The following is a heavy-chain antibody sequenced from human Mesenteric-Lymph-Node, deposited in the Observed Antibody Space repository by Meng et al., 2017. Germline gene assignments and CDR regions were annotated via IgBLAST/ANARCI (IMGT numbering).Heavy chain of an antibody. CDR1: DDSISSYY. CDR2: IYISGST. Sequence: GSLRLSCTVSDDSISSYYWSWIRQPAGKGLEWVGRIYISGSTNYNPSLKSRVILSVDRSKNQISLRLTSVTAADTAVYYCARDQGNWFDPWGQGTLVTVSS. J-gene: IGHJ5*02. V-gene: IGHV4-4*07. CDR3: ARDQGNWFDP.